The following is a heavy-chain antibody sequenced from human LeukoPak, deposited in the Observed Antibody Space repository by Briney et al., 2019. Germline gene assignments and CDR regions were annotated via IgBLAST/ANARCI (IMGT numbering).Heavy chain of an antibody. J-gene: IGHJ4*02. CDR1: GFTFSSYN. Sequence: GGSLRLSCAASGFTFSSYNMNWVPEGPGKGLEWFSYISDSGTTIYYADSVKGRFTISRDNAKNSLYLQMNSLRAEDTAIYFCAKFPQSVVGTTQFDFWGQGTLVTVSS. CDR3: AKFPQSVVGTTQFDF. CDR2: ISDSGTTI. V-gene: IGHV3-48*01. D-gene: IGHD2-15*01.